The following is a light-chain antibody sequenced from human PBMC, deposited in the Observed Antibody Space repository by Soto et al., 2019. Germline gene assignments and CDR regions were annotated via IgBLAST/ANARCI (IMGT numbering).Light chain of an antibody. V-gene: IGKV1-5*03. J-gene: IGKJ1*01. CDR1: QGISSW. CDR2: KAS. Sequence: DIQMTQSPSTLSASVGDRVTITCRASQGISSWLAWYQQKPGKAPKLLIYKASSLESGVPSRFSGSGSGTEFTLTISSLQPDDFATYYCQQYNSYPQGTFGQGTKVDIK. CDR3: QQYNSYPQGT.